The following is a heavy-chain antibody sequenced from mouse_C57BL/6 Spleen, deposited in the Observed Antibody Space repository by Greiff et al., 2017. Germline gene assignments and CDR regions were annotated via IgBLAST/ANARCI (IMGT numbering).Heavy chain of an antibody. D-gene: IGHD2-4*01. Sequence: EVKLVESGGGLVKPGGSLKLSCAASGFTFSDYGMHWVRQAPEKGLEWVAYISSGSSTIYYADTVKGRFTISRDNAKTTLFLQMTSLRSEDTAMYYCATSTMITTEAMDYWGQGASVTVSS. V-gene: IGHV5-17*01. CDR2: ISSGSSTI. CDR1: GFTFSDYG. CDR3: ATSTMITTEAMDY. J-gene: IGHJ4*01.